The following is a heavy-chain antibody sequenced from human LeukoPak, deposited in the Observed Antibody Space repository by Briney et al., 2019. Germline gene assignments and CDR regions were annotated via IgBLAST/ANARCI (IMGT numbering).Heavy chain of an antibody. CDR3: ARGTNGYTYGFDY. D-gene: IGHD5-18*01. CDR2: LFSGGTT. J-gene: IGHJ4*02. Sequence: GGSLRLSCAASGFTFSSYWMSWVRQAPGKGLEWVSFLFSGGTTYYADSLKGRFTMSRDSSRNTLFLQMNSLRAEDTAVYYCARGTNGYTYGFDYWGQGTLVTVSS. V-gene: IGHV3-66*01. CDR1: GFTFSSYW.